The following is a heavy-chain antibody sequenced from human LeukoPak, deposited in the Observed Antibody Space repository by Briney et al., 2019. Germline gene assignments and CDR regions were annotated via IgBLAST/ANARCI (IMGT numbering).Heavy chain of an antibody. CDR3: AREYRYDFWSAHLGDWFDP. J-gene: IGHJ5*02. CDR2: ISGSGGST. V-gene: IGHV3-23*01. CDR1: GFTFSSYA. Sequence: GGSLRLSCAASGFTFSSYAMSWVRQAPGKGLEWVSAISGSGGSTYYPDSVKGRFTISRDNSKNTLYLQMNSLRAEDTAVYYCAREYRYDFWSAHLGDWFDPWGQGTLVTVSS. D-gene: IGHD3-3*01.